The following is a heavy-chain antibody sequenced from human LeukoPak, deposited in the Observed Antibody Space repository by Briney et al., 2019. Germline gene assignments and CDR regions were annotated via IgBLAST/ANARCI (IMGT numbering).Heavy chain of an antibody. J-gene: IGHJ6*03. V-gene: IGHV3-21*01. CDR1: GFTFSTYN. Sequence: GGSLRLSCAASGFTFSTYNMNWVRQAPGKGLEWVSSISTSSIYKYYADSVKGRFTISRDNAKNSLYLQMNSLRAEDTAVYYCARAGPRGYSYGYYYYYYMDVWGKGTTVTVSS. CDR3: ARAGPRGYSYGYYYYYYMDV. D-gene: IGHD5-18*01. CDR2: ISTSSIYK.